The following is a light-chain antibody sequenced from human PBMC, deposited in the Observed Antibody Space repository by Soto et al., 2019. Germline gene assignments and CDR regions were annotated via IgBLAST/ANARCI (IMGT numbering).Light chain of an antibody. CDR1: SNDIGGYNF. J-gene: IGLJ1*01. CDR2: DVT. CDR3: SSYTSSSTRV. V-gene: IGLV2-14*01. Sequence: QSALTQPASVAGSPGQSITIPCNGTSNDIGGYNFVSWFQQHPGKAPKLLICDVTRRPSGVSDRFSGSKSGNTASLTISGLPAEDEADYYCSSYTSSSTRVFGTGTKVTV.